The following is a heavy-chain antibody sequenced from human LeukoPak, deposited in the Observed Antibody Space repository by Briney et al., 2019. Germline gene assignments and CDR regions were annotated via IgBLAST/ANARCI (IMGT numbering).Heavy chain of an antibody. Sequence: SVKVSCKASGYTFTGYYMHWVRQAPGQGLEWMGGIIPIFGTANYAQKFQGRVTITADESTSTAYMDLSSLRSEDTAVYYCAKSEGGSPEAPGGTLDYWGQGTLVTVSS. CDR2: IIPIFGTA. CDR1: GYTFTGYY. D-gene: IGHD5-12*01. J-gene: IGHJ4*02. CDR3: AKSEGGSPEAPGGTLDY. V-gene: IGHV1-69*13.